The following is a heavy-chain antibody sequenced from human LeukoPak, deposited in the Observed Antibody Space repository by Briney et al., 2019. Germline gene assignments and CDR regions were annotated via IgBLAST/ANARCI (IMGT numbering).Heavy chain of an antibody. J-gene: IGHJ5*02. Sequence: PSETLSLTCSVSGGSMKNSFWSWIRQPPGKGLEWVGYVSDTGITNSNPSPKSRVTFSIDTSKDQFYLKLRSVTAADTALYFCARNRFQLSGAYWFDPWGRGTLVTVSS. CDR1: GGSMKNSF. CDR2: VSDTGIT. CDR3: ARNRFQLSGAYWFDP. V-gene: IGHV4-59*01. D-gene: IGHD2/OR15-2a*01.